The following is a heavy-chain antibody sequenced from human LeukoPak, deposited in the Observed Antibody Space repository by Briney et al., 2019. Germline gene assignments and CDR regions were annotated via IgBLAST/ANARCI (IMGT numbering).Heavy chain of an antibody. CDR1: GSTFSSYA. V-gene: IGHV1-69*04. J-gene: IGHJ4*02. D-gene: IGHD6-19*01. Sequence: GASVKVSCKASGSTFSSYAISWVRQAPGQGLEWMGRIIPILGIANYAQKFQGRVTITADKSTSTAYMELSSLRSEDTAVYYCAREPVSEGVAVASFDYWGQGTLVTVSS. CDR2: IIPILGIA. CDR3: AREPVSEGVAVASFDY.